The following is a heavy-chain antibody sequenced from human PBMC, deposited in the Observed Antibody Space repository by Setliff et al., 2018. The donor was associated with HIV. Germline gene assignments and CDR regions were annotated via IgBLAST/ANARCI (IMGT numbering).Heavy chain of an antibody. CDR3: ATDRILGYCSSTSCSNAFDI. CDR2: ISAYNGNT. J-gene: IGHJ3*02. V-gene: IGHV1-18*01. Sequence: ASVKVSCKASGGTFSSYAISWVRQAPGQGLEWMGWISAYNGNTNYAQKLQGRVTMTTDTSTSTAYMELRSLRSDDTAVYYCATDRILGYCSSTSCSNAFDIWGQGTMVTVS. CDR1: GGTFSSYA. D-gene: IGHD2-2*01.